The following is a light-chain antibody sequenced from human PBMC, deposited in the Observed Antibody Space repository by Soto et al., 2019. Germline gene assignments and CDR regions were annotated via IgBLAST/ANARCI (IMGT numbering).Light chain of an antibody. CDR1: ESISNW. CDR3: LQYSSHSWT. Sequence: DIQMTQSPSTLSATVGDRVTFTCRANESISNWLAWYQQKTGKAPKLLIFDASSLKSGVPSRFSGSGSGTEFTLTISRLQPDDVATYYCLQYSSHSWTFGQGTKVDIK. J-gene: IGKJ1*01. CDR2: DAS. V-gene: IGKV1-5*01.